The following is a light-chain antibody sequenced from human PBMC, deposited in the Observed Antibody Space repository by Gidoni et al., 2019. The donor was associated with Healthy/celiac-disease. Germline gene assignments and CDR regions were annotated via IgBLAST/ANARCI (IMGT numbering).Light chain of an antibody. Sequence: DIQMTQSPSSLSASVGDRVTITCRASQSISSYLNWYQQKPGKAPELLIYAASSLQSGVPSRFSGGGSGTDFTLTISSLQPEDFATYYCQQSYSSPITFGQXTRLEIK. CDR1: QSISSY. V-gene: IGKV1-39*01. CDR3: QQSYSSPIT. CDR2: AAS. J-gene: IGKJ5*01.